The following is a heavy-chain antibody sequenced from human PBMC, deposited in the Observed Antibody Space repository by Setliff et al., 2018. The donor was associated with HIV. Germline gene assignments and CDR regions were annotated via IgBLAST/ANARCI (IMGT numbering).Heavy chain of an antibody. V-gene: IGHV4-61*02. CDR3: ARGDPFTDFDA. CDR1: GGSISRGSYY. D-gene: IGHD3-16*01. Sequence: SETLSLTCTVSGGSISRGSYYWSWIRQPAGKGLEWIGRIYTNGNTNYNPSLKSRVTVSADTSKNQFSLKLTSVTAADTAGYYCARGDPFTDFDAWGQGTLVTVSS. CDR2: IYTNGNT. J-gene: IGHJ4*02.